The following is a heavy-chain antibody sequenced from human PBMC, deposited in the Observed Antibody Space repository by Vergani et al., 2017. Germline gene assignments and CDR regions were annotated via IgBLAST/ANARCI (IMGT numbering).Heavy chain of an antibody. V-gene: IGHV3-66*01. J-gene: IGHJ4*02. CDR1: GFTVSSNY. CDR2: IYSGGST. D-gene: IGHD6-19*01. CDR3: ARTVFYGVAELRGYLYYFDY. Sequence: VQLVESGGGLVQPGGSLRLSCAASGFTVSSNYMSWVRQAPGKGLEWVSVIYSGGSTYYADLVKGRFTISRDNSKNTLYLQMNSLRAEDTAVYYCARTVFYGVAELRGYLYYFDYGGQGTLVTVSS.